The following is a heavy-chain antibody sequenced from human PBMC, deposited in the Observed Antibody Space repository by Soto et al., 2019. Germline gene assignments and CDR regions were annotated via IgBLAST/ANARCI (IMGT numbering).Heavy chain of an antibody. CDR2: INPNSGGT. V-gene: IGHV1-2*04. CDR3: ARDDGRWIAVAGTGYYYYYGMDV. J-gene: IGHJ6*02. Sequence: GASVKVSCKASGYTFTGYYMHWVRQAPGQGLEWMGWINPNSGGTNYAQKFQGWVTMTRDTSISTAYMELSRLRSDDTAVYYCARDDGRWIAVAGTGYYYYYGMDVWGQGTTVTVSS. CDR1: GYTFTGYY. D-gene: IGHD6-19*01.